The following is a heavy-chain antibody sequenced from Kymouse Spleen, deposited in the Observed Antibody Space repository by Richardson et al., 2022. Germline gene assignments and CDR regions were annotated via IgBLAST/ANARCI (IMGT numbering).Heavy chain of an antibody. CDR1: GGSFSGYY. CDR2: INHSGST. CDR3: ARERYDSSGYYFDY. D-gene: IGHD3-22*01. J-gene: IGHJ4*02. Sequence: QVQLQQWGAGLLKPSETLSLTCAVYGGSFSGYYWSWIRQPPGKGLEWIGEINHSGSTNYNPSLKSRVTISVDTSKNQFSLKLSSVTAADTAVYYCARERYDSSGYYFDYWGQGTLVTVSS. V-gene: IGHV4-34*01.